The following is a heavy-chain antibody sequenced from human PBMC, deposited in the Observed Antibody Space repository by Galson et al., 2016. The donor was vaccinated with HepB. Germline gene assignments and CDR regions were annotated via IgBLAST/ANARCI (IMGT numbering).Heavy chain of an antibody. J-gene: IGHJ4*02. D-gene: IGHD1-26*01. V-gene: IGHV3-48*04. CDR2: ISSRSTAV. CDR3: ARDLVGSITAL. CDR1: GFSFSAYS. Sequence: SLRLSCAASGFSFSAYSMNWVRQAPGKGLEWLSFISSRSTAVYYAGSVRGRFTVSRDDPKNSLFLQMNGLRAEDTAVYYCARDLVGSITALWGQGTLATVSS.